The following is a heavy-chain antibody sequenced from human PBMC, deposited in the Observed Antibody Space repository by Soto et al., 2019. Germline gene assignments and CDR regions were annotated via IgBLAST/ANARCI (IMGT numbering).Heavy chain of an antibody. CDR2: IYYNGNT. Sequence: PSETLSLTCTLSGGAINDHYWSFIRQPPGKGLEWIGYIYYNGNTNYNPSLESRVTISVDRSRNQFSLRLTSLTAADTAVYYCAGVRTGYFDYWGRGALVTVSS. D-gene: IGHD3-9*01. V-gene: IGHV4-59*11. J-gene: IGHJ4*02. CDR1: GGAINDHY. CDR3: AGVRTGYFDY.